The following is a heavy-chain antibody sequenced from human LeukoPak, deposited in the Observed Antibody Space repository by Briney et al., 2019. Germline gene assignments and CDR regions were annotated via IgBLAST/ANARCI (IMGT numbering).Heavy chain of an antibody. J-gene: IGHJ4*02. Sequence: GGSLRLSCAASGFTFSSYSMSWVRQAPGKGLEWVSGFSVSDKTTYYADSVKGRFIISRDNSENTLYLQIKSLRAEDTAVYYCARAKPKNMVRGLIMRRESRYYFDYWGQGTLVTVSS. CDR1: GFTFSSYS. CDR2: FSVSDKTT. CDR3: ARAKPKNMVRGLIMRRESRYYFDY. D-gene: IGHD3-10*01. V-gene: IGHV3-23*01.